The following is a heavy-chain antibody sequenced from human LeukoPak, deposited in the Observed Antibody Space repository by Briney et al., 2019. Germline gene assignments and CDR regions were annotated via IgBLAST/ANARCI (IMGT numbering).Heavy chain of an antibody. CDR1: GFTFSSYW. CDR2: ISNDGSGT. D-gene: IGHD6-13*01. CDR3: ARGGGSRPFDP. J-gene: IGHJ5*02. Sequence: PGGSLRLSCAASGFTFSSYWMHWVRQVPGKGLVWVSRISNDGSGTNYADSVKGRFTISRDNAKNTLYLQMNSLRADDTAVYYCARGGGSRPFDPWGQGTLVTVSS. V-gene: IGHV3-74*01.